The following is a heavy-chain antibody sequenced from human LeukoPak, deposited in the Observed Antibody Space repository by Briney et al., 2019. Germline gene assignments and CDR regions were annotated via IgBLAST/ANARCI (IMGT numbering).Heavy chain of an antibody. CDR1: GYTFTSYG. Sequence: GASVKVSCTASGYTFTSYGISWVRLAPGQGLEWMGWISAYNGNTNYAQKLQGRVTMTTDTSTSTAYMELRSLRSDDTAVYYCARVRITMVRGVIKDWGQGTLVTVSS. CDR3: ARVRITMVRGVIKD. V-gene: IGHV1-18*01. J-gene: IGHJ4*02. D-gene: IGHD3-10*01. CDR2: ISAYNGNT.